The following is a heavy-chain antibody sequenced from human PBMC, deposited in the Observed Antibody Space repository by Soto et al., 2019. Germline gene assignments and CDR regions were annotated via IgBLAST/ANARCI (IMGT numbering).Heavy chain of an antibody. CDR3: ARDTGDGTFDF. V-gene: IGHV1-3*01. J-gene: IGHJ4*02. CDR1: GYTFSSYA. CDR2: INAGYGNT. D-gene: IGHD7-27*01. Sequence: ASVKVSCKASGYTFSSYAMHWVRQAPGQRLEWMGWINAGYGNTKSSQKFQDRVTISRDTSASTAYMELTSLGSEDTAVYYCARDTGDGTFDFWGQGTLVTVSS.